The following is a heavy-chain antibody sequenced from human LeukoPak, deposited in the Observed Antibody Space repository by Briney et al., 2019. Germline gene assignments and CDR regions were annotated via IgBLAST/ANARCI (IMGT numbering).Heavy chain of an antibody. D-gene: IGHD6-19*01. J-gene: IGHJ4*02. CDR3: ARDSSTGWYHDY. V-gene: IGHV3-66*01. CDR1: GFTVSSNY. CDR2: LYSAGST. Sequence: GGSLRLSCAASGFTVSSNYMSWVRQAPGKGLEWVSVLYSAGSTYYADSVKGRFTISRDNSKNTLYLQMNSLRAEDTAVYYCARDSSTGWYHDYWGQGALSPSPQ.